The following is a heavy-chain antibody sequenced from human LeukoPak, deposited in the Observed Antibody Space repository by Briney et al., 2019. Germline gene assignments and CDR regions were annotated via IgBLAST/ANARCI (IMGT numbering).Heavy chain of an antibody. D-gene: IGHD3-3*01. CDR3: ARFGYDFWSSYYYCYYGMDV. V-gene: IGHV3-7*01. J-gene: IGHJ6*02. CDR2: INQGGSEK. CDR1: GFTFSSYA. Sequence: GGSLRLSCAASGFTFSSYAMSWVRQAPGKGLEWVAYINQGGSEKYYVDSVKGRFTISRDNAKNSLYLQMDSLRAEDTAVYYCARFGYDFWSSYYYCYYGMDVWGQGTTVTVFS.